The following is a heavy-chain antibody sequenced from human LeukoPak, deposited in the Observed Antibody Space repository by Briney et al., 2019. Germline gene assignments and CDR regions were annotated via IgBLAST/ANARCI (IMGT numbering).Heavy chain of an antibody. J-gene: IGHJ4*02. V-gene: IGHV3-23*01. Sequence: GGSLRLSCVASGFAFSTYAMNWVRQAPGKGLEWVSTISGSGSGSAKYYADSVKGRFTISRDNSKNTLYLQMNSLRAEDTAVYYCAREETASITIFGVVTLRGLFDYWGQGTLVTVSS. D-gene: IGHD3-3*01. CDR3: AREETASITIFGVVTLRGLFDY. CDR2: ISGSGSGSAK. CDR1: GFAFSTYA.